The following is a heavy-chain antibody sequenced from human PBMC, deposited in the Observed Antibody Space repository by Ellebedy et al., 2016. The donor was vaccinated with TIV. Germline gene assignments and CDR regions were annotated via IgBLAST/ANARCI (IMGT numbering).Heavy chain of an antibody. J-gene: IGHJ4*02. CDR1: GGSISSSSHY. V-gene: IGHV4-39*07. Sequence: SETLSLTCTVSGGSISSSSHYWGWIRQPPGKGLEWIGSIYYSGSTYYNPSLKSRVTISVDTSKNQFSLKLSSVTAADAAVYYCARAQHCGGECYSSSDWGRGTLVTVSS. CDR3: ARAQHCGGECYSSSD. D-gene: IGHD2-21*01. CDR2: IYYSGST.